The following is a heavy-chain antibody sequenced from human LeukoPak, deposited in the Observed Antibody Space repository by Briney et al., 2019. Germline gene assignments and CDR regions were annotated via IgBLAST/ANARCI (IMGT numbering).Heavy chain of an antibody. J-gene: IGHJ4*02. CDR2: IWYDGSKE. V-gene: IGHV3-33*08. D-gene: IGHD2-15*01. CDR3: ARVIGWSLFDC. Sequence: GGSLRLSCVASGFNVSSTYMNWVRQAPGKGLEWVAVIWYDGSKEYLADSVKSRFTISRDNSKNTVYLQMNSLKTEDTAVYYCARVIGWSLFDCWGQGTLVTVSS. CDR1: GFNVSSTY.